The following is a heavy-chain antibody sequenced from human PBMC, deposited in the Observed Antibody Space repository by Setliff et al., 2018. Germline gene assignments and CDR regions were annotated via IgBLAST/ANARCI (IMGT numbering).Heavy chain of an antibody. Sequence: GGSLRLSCVASGYTFSSYAIHWVRQAPGKGLEWVALISWDGTKTSYADSVRGRFTISRDGSKSTLYLDMSSLRSEGTAVYYCAKVLDTTGYYYFDFWGQGTLVTVSS. CDR3: AKVLDTTGYYYFDF. V-gene: IGHV3-30*18. D-gene: IGHD3-22*01. CDR2: ISWDGTKT. J-gene: IGHJ4*02. CDR1: GYTFSSYA.